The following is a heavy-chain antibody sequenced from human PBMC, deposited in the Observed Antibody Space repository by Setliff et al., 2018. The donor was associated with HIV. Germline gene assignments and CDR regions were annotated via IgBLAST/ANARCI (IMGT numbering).Heavy chain of an antibody. CDR3: ARDFRLPVDAGLYYSYYMDV. D-gene: IGHD2-15*01. V-gene: IGHV4-4*07. CDR1: GDSISGYY. CDR2: VYTSGST. J-gene: IGHJ6*03. Sequence: PSETLSLTCTVSGDSISGYYWSWIRRPAGKGLEWIGRVYTSGSTNYNPSLKSRVTMSVDTSKNQFSLRLSSVTAADTAVYYCARDFRLPVDAGLYYSYYMDVWGRGTTVTVSS.